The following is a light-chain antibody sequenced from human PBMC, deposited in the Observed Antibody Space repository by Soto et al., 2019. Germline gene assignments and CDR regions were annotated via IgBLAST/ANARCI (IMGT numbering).Light chain of an antibody. Sequence: QSVLTQPPSVSGAPGQRVTISCTWSSPNIGAGYDVHWYQQLPGTAPKLLIYGNNNRPSGVPDRFSGSKSGTSASLAITGLQAEDEADYYCQSYDSSLRVFGGGTKVTVL. CDR1: SPNIGAGYD. CDR2: GNN. CDR3: QSYDSSLRV. V-gene: IGLV1-40*01. J-gene: IGLJ2*01.